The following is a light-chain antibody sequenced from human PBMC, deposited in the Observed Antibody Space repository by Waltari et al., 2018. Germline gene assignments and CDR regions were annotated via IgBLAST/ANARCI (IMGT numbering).Light chain of an antibody. CDR3: QQYNSYWT. J-gene: IGKJ1*01. Sequence: DIQMTQSPSTLSASVGDRVTITCRASQSISSWLAWYQKKPGKAPKLLIYKESSLESGVPSRFSGSGSGTKFTLTISSLQPDDFATYYCQQYNSYWTFGQGTKVEIK. V-gene: IGKV1-5*03. CDR2: KES. CDR1: QSISSW.